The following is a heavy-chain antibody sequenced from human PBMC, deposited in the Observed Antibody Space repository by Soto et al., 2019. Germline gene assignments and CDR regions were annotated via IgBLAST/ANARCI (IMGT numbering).Heavy chain of an antibody. V-gene: IGHV3-30*18. Sequence: QVQLVESGGDVVQPGRSLRLSCAASGFTFRSYGMHWVRQAPGKGLEWVAVISYDGSNKYYADSVKGRFTISRDNSKNTLSLQMNSLRGEDTAVYYCAKDILQSEPYGMDVWGQGTTVTVSS. CDR2: ISYDGSNK. J-gene: IGHJ6*02. CDR1: GFTFRSYG. CDR3: AKDILQSEPYGMDV.